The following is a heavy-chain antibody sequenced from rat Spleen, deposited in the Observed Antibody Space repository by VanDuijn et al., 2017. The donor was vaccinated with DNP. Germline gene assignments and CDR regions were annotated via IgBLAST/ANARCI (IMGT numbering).Heavy chain of an antibody. V-gene: IGHV3-1*01. CDR1: GYSITSNY. Sequence: EVQLQESGPGLVKPSQSLSLTCSVTGYSITSNYWGWIRKFPGNKMEWIGHIRHSGSTSYNPSLKSRISITRDTSKNQFFLQLNSVTTEDTATYYCASYYYDGYYAMDAWGQGTSVTVSS. CDR2: IRHSGST. J-gene: IGHJ4*01. D-gene: IGHD1-12*02. CDR3: ASYYYDGYYAMDA.